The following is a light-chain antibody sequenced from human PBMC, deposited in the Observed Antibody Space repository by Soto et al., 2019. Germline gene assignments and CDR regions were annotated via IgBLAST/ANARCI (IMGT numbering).Light chain of an antibody. CDR2: GAS. V-gene: IGKV3-15*01. Sequence: DIGMTQSPATLSVSPGDRATLSCRASQSVSSNLAWYQQTPGQAPRLLIYGASTRATGIPARFSGGGSGTEFTLTISSLQSEDFAVYYCQQYNDSPRTFGQGTKVDI. CDR1: QSVSSN. CDR3: QQYNDSPRT. J-gene: IGKJ1*01.